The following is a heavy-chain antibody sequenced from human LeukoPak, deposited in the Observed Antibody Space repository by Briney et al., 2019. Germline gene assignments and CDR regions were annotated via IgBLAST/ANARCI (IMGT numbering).Heavy chain of an antibody. V-gene: IGHV3-33*06. D-gene: IGHD6-19*01. CDR1: GFTFSSYA. Sequence: GGSLRLSCAASGFTFSSYAMSWVRQAPGKGLEWVAVIWYDGSNKYYADSVKGRFTISRDNSKNSLYLQMNSLRAEDTAVYYCAKESSGGWYFDYWGQGTLVTVSS. CDR3: AKESSGGWYFDY. CDR2: IWYDGSNK. J-gene: IGHJ4*02.